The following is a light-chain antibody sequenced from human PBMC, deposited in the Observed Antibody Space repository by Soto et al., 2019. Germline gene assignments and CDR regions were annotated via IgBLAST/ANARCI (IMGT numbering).Light chain of an antibody. CDR3: SSYAGRNEFV. V-gene: IGLV2-8*01. Sequence: QAVLTQPPSAPGSPGPSVTISCTGTSSDVGGYIYVSWYQQHPGKAPKLIISEVSRRPSGVPERFSGSKFGNTASLTVSGLQAANEAHYYCSSYAGRNEFVFGTGSKGTVL. J-gene: IGLJ1*01. CDR2: EVS. CDR1: SSDVGGYIY.